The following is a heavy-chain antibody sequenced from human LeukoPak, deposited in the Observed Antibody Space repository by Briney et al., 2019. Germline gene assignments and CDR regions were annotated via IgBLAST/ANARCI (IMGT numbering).Heavy chain of an antibody. CDR2: IYYSGST. CDR1: GGSFSSSTYY. D-gene: IGHD3-22*01. CDR3: ARHYYDTSGYYPWYFDY. V-gene: IGHV4-39*01. Sequence: SQTLSLTCTVSGGSFSSSTYYWGWIRQPPGKGLEWIGSIYYSGSTYYNQSLKSRVTISVDTSKNQFSLKLTSVTAADTAVYYCARHYYDTSGYYPWYFDYWGQGTLVTVSS. J-gene: IGHJ4*02.